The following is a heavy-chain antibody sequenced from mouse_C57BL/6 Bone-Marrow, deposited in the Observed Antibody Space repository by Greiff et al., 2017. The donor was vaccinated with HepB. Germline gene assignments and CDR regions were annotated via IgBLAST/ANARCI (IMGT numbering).Heavy chain of an antibody. V-gene: IGHV1-81*01. D-gene: IGHD2-4*01. J-gene: IGHJ3*01. CDR2: IYPRSGNT. Sequence: QVQLQQSGAELARPGASVKLSCKASGYTFTSYGISWVKQRTGQGLEWIGEIYPRSGNTYYNEKFKGKATLTADKSSSTASMELRSLTSEDSAVYFCARHYDYDVRCFAYWGQGTLVTVSA. CDR1: GYTFTSYG. CDR3: ARHYDYDVRCFAY.